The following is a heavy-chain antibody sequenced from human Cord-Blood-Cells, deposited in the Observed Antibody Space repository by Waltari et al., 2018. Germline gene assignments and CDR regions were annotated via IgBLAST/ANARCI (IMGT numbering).Heavy chain of an antibody. Sequence: QVQLQESGPGLGKPSETLSLTCAVSGYSISSGYYWGWIRQPPGKGLEWIGSIYHSGSTYYNPSLKSRVTISVYTSKNQVSLKLGSVTAADTAVYYCAKTGGYFDLWGRGTLVTVSS. J-gene: IGHJ2*01. D-gene: IGHD7-27*01. CDR2: IYHSGST. CDR1: GYSISSGYY. CDR3: AKTGGYFDL. V-gene: IGHV4-38-2*01.